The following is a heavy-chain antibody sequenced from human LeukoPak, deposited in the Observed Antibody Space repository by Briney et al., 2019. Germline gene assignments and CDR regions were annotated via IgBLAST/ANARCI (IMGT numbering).Heavy chain of an antibody. Sequence: GASVKVSCKASGGTFSSYAISWVRQAPGQGLEWMGRIIPILGITNYAQKFQGRVTITADTSTSTAYMELSSLRSEDTAVYYCARDGLGYDDFWSGYFLDPWGQGTLVTVSS. CDR3: ARDGLGYDDFWSGYFLDP. J-gene: IGHJ5*02. D-gene: IGHD3-3*01. V-gene: IGHV1-69*04. CDR2: IIPILGIT. CDR1: GGTFSSYA.